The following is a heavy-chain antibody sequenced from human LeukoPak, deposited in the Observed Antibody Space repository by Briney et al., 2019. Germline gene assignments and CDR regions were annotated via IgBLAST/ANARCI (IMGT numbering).Heavy chain of an antibody. CDR2: MWYDGSNK. CDR1: GFTFNSYG. CDR3: ARGLPPVMKYYFDY. D-gene: IGHD4-11*01. J-gene: IGHJ4*02. V-gene: IGHV3-33*01. Sequence: GGSLRLSCAASGFTFNSYGMHWVRQAPGKGLEWVAVMWYDGSNKYYADSVKGRFTISRDDSKNTLYLQMNSLIAEDTAMYYCARGLPPVMKYYFDYWGQGTLVTVSS.